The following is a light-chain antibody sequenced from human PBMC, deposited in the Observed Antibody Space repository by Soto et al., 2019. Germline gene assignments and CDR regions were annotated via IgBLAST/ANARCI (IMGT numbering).Light chain of an antibody. CDR3: QQGNSTPRT. V-gene: IGKV1-39*01. Sequence: DIQMTQSPSSLSASVGDRVTITCRASQSISSFLSWYQQKPGKAPKLLIYAASRLHTGVPSRFSGSGSGTDFSLSISSLQPEDFATYYCQQGNSTPRTFGQGTKVELK. CDR1: QSISSF. CDR2: AAS. J-gene: IGKJ1*01.